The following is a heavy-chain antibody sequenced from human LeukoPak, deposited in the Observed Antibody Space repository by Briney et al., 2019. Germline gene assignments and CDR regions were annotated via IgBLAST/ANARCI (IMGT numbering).Heavy chain of an antibody. V-gene: IGHV4-39*01. CDR2: IYYSGST. CDR1: GGSISSSSYY. J-gene: IGHJ4*02. CDR3: ARLADCSSTSCYSPFDY. Sequence: SETLSLTCTVSGGSISSSSYYWGWIRQPPGKGLEWIGSIYYSGSTYYNPSLKSRVTISVDTSKNQFSLKLSSVTAADTAAYYCARLADCSSTSCYSPFDYWGQGTLVTVSS. D-gene: IGHD2-2*01.